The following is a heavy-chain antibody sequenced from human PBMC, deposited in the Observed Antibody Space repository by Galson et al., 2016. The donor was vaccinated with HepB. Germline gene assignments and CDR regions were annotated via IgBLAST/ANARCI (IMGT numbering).Heavy chain of an antibody. CDR2: VRSRSKNYAT. Sequence: SLRLSCAASGITFSASAMHWVRQAPGKGLEWVGHVRSRSKNYATAYAASVEGRFTIFRDDSKKTAYLQMNSLKTEDTALYYCTSLTYSSSSGGYWGQGILVTVSS. V-gene: IGHV3-73*01. J-gene: IGHJ4*02. D-gene: IGHD6-6*01. CDR1: GITFSASA. CDR3: TSLTYSSSSGGY.